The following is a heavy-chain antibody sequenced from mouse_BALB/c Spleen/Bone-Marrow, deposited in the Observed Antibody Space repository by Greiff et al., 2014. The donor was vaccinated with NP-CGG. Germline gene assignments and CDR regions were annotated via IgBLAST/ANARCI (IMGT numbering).Heavy chain of an antibody. J-gene: IGHJ3*01. CDR3: ARTYYAYAWFVY. Sequence: VQLQQSGAELMKPGASVKISCKATGYTFSSYWIEWVKQRPGHGLEWIGEILPGSGSTNYNEKFKGKATFTADTSSNTAYMQLNSLTSEDSAVYYCARTYYAYAWFVYWGQGTLVTVSA. CDR2: ILPGSGST. CDR1: GYTFSSYW. V-gene: IGHV1-9*01. D-gene: IGHD2-9*01.